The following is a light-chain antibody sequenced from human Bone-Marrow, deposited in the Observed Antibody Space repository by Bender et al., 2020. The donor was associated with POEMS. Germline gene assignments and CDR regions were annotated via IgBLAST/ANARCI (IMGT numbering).Light chain of an antibody. V-gene: IGLV3-21*02. CDR3: SAWDDSLSGWV. Sequence: SYVLTQPPSVSVAPGQTARITCGGDDIVTKTVYWYRQKPGQAPVLVVYDDSDRPSGIPDRFSGSKSGTSGSLAISGLQSEDEALYYCSAWDDSLSGWVFGGGTKLTVL. CDR1: DIVTKT. CDR2: DDS. J-gene: IGLJ3*02.